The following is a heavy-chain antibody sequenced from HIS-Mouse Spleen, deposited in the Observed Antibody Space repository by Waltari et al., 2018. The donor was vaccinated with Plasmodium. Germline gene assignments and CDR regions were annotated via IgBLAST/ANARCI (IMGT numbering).Heavy chain of an antibody. CDR2: IKQDGSEK. J-gene: IGHJ2*01. D-gene: IGHD6-13*01. V-gene: IGHV3-7*01. CDR3: ASSWYWYFDL. CDR1: GFAFSRYW. Sequence: EVQLVESGGGLVQPGGSLILTWSASGFAFSRYWMSWVGQARGKGLEWVANIKQDGSEKYYVDSVKGRFTISRDNAKNSLYLQMNSLRAEDTAVYYCASSWYWYFDLWGRGTLVTVSS.